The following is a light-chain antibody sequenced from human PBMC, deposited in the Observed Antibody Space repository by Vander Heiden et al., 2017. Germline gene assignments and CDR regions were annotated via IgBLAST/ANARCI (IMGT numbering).Light chain of an antibody. CDR1: SNAVGGYNY. V-gene: IGLV2-14*03. CDR3: SSYTTRGILI. Sequence: QSTLTQPAPVSGSPGQSITISCSGTSNAVGGYNYVSCYQQHPDKVPRLMMYDVTTRPSGVSNRFSGSKSGNTASLTISGLQAEDEADYYCSSYTTRGILIFGGGTKLTVL. CDR2: DVT. J-gene: IGLJ2*01.